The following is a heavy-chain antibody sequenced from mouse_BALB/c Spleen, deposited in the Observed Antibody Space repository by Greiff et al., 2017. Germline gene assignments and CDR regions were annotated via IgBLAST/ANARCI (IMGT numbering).Heavy chain of an antibody. V-gene: IGHV2-2*02. D-gene: IGHD2-4*01. CDR2: IWSGGST. Sequence: VKLQESGPGLVQPSQSLSITCTVSGFSLTSYGVHWVRQSPGKGLEWLGVIWSGGSTDYNAAFISRLSISKDNSKSQVFFKMNSLQANDTAIYYCAIMITTFAYWGQGTLVTVSA. CDR1: GFSLTSYG. J-gene: IGHJ3*01. CDR3: AIMITTFAY.